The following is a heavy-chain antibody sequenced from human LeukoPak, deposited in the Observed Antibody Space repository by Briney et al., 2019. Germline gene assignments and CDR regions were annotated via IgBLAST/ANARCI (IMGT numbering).Heavy chain of an antibody. D-gene: IGHD6-6*01. CDR1: GGTFSSYA. CDR2: IIPIFGTT. CDR3: ASEAIAARLLDD. Sequence: ASVKVSCKASGGTFSSYAISWVRQAPGQGLEWMGGIIPIFGTTNYAQKFQGRVAITSDESTSTAYMELSSLRSEDTAVYYCASEAIAARLLDDCGQETLVTDSS. J-gene: IGHJ4*02. V-gene: IGHV1-69*13.